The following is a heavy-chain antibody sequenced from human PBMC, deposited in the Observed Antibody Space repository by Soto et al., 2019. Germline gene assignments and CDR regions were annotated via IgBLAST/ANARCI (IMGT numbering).Heavy chain of an antibody. CDR3: ARAHCGGDRYSGVDY. CDR1: GYTFTGYY. D-gene: IGHD2-21*02. CDR2: INPNSGGT. Sequence: ASVKVSCKASGYTFTGYYMHWVQQAPGQGLEWMGWINPNSGGTNYAQKFQGWVTMTRDTSISTAYMELSRLRSDDTAVYYCARAHCGGDRYSGVDYWGQGTLVTVSS. V-gene: IGHV1-2*04. J-gene: IGHJ4*02.